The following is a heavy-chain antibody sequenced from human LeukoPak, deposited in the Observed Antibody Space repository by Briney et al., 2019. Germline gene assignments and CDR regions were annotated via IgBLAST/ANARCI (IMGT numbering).Heavy chain of an antibody. Sequence: PSETLSLTCAVSGGSISSGGYSWSWIRQPPGKGLEWIGYIYYSGSTYYNPSLKSRVTISVDTSKNQFSLKLSSVTAADTAVYYCARATGTDSFDYWGQGTLVTVSS. J-gene: IGHJ4*02. CDR1: GGSISSGGYS. CDR3: ARATGTDSFDY. CDR2: IYYSGST. D-gene: IGHD1-1*01. V-gene: IGHV4-30-4*07.